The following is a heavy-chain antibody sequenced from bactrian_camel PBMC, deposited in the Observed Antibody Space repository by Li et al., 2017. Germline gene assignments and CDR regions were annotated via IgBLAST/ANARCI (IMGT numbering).Heavy chain of an antibody. Sequence: HVQLVESGGGSVQPGGQLKLSCVSSGYVYNSWSGSCMAWFRQLPGKEREAVASIFSAGGSTYYADSVRDRITISQDSAKDTVSLQLNSLKPEDTAMYYCAADQWGGNACATRQDGDFDYWGQGTQVTVS. J-gene: IGHJ6*01. CDR3: AADQWGGNACATRQDGDFDY. V-gene: IGHV3S1*01. CDR1: GYVYNSWSGSC. D-gene: IGHD1*01. CDR2: IFSAGGST.